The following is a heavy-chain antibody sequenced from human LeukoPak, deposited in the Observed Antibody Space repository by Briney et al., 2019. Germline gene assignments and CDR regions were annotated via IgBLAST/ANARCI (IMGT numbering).Heavy chain of an antibody. V-gene: IGHV1-2*02. CDR1: GYIFTNYG. CDR2: INPNSGGT. D-gene: IGHD2-15*01. Sequence: ASVKVSCKASGYIFTNYGISWVRQAPGQGLEWMGWINPNSGGTNYAQKFQGRVTMTRDTSISTAYMELSRLRSDDTAVYYCARDGSPGLAPGDYWGQGTLVTVSS. J-gene: IGHJ4*02. CDR3: ARDGSPGLAPGDY.